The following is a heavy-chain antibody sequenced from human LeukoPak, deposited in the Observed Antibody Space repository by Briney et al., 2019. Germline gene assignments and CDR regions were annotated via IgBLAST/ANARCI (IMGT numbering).Heavy chain of an antibody. CDR3: ARGGQRVWFGEYNDY. D-gene: IGHD3-10*01. J-gene: IGHJ4*02. CDR2: INPSGGST. CDR1: GYTFTSYY. Sequence: ASVKVSCEASGYTFTSYYMHWVRQAPGQGLEWMGIINPSGGSTSYAQKFQGRVTMTRDTSTSTVYMELSSLRSEDTAVYYCARGGQRVWFGEYNDYWGQGTLVTVSS. V-gene: IGHV1-46*01.